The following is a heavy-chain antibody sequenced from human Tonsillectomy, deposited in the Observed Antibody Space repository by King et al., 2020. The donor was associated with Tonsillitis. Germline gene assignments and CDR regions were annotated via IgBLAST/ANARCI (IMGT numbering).Heavy chain of an antibody. CDR1: GFTISNYG. J-gene: IGHJ4*02. Sequence: VQLVESGGGVVQPGRSLRLSCAASGFTISNYGMHWVRQAPGRGLEWVASIWYDGTNKYYADSVKGRFAISRDNSRNRLYLQMSSLRAEDTAVYFCATDYYDPFGDFSSWGQGTLVIVSS. D-gene: IGHD3-22*01. CDR3: ATDYYDPFGDFSS. V-gene: IGHV3-33*08. CDR2: IWYDGTNK.